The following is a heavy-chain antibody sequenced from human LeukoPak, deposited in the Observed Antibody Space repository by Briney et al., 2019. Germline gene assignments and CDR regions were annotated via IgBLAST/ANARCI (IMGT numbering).Heavy chain of an antibody. CDR3: ARDRGGSGSPSVDFYYYGMDV. J-gene: IGHJ6*02. CDR2: IYYSGST. V-gene: IGHV4-59*01. CDR1: GGSISSYY. D-gene: IGHD3-10*01. Sequence: LETLSLTCTVSGGSISSYYWSWIRQPPGKGLEWIGYIYYSGSTNYNPSLKSRVTISVGTSKSQFSLKLSSVTAADTAVYYCARDRGGSGSPSVDFYYYGMDVWGQGTTVTVSS.